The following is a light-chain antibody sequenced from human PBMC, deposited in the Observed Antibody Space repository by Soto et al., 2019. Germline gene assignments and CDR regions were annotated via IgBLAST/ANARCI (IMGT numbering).Light chain of an antibody. CDR1: SSDVGSYNL. CDR2: EGS. Sequence: QSVLTQPASVSGSPGQSITISCTGTSSDVGSYNLVSWYQQHPGKAPKLMIYEGSKRPSGVSNRFSGSKSGNTASLTISGLQAEDEADYYCSSYAGNNNGVFGTGTKVTVL. V-gene: IGLV2-14*02. CDR3: SSYAGNNNGV. J-gene: IGLJ1*01.